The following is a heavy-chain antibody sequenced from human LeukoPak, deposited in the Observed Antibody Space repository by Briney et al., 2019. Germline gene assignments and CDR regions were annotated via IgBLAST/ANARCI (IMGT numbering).Heavy chain of an antibody. CDR1: GDSVNSSNYY. CDR2: IYYSGST. Sequence: SETLSLTCTVSGDSVNSSNYYWSWIRQPPGKGLEWIGYIYYSGSTIYTPSLKSRVTISVDTSKNQLSLKLSSVTAADTAVYYCARLGAGPTYYDFWSGYSSFYFDYWGQGTLVTVSS. J-gene: IGHJ4*02. D-gene: IGHD3-3*01. V-gene: IGHV4-61*01. CDR3: ARLGAGPTYYDFWSGYSSFYFDY.